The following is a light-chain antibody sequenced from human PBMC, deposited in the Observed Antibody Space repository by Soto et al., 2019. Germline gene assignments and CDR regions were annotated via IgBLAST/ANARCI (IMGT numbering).Light chain of an antibody. CDR2: GAS. V-gene: IGKV3-20*01. CDR3: QQFGSSPGFT. Sequence: EIVLTQSPGTLSSSLGERATLSCRASQSINNRYLAWYQQQPSQAPRLLIYGASSRATGIPDRFIGSGSGTDFTLTISRLEPEDFAVYYCQQFGSSPGFTFGPGTKVDIK. CDR1: QSINNRY. J-gene: IGKJ3*01.